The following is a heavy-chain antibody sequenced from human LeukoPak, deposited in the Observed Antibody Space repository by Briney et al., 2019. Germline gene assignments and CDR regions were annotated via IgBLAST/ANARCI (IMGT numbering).Heavy chain of an antibody. Sequence: GGSLRLSCAASGFTFSSYGMNWVRQAPGKGLEWVSYISSTSRTIYDADSVKGRFTTSRDNAKNSLYLQMNSLRDEDTAVYYCARDPLRWLQNNYYYYYMDVWGKGTTDTVSS. D-gene: IGHD5-24*01. CDR1: GFTFSSYG. CDR3: ARDPLRWLQNNYYYYYMDV. V-gene: IGHV3-48*02. CDR2: ISSTSRTI. J-gene: IGHJ6*03.